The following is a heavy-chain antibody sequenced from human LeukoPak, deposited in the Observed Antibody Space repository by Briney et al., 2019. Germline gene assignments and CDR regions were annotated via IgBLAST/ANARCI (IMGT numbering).Heavy chain of an antibody. CDR1: GGSISSTNYY. V-gene: IGHV3-11*04. CDR3: ARDKWSDDAFDI. CDR2: ISSSSSTI. D-gene: IGHD1-26*01. J-gene: IGHJ3*02. Sequence: KPSETLSLTCTVSGGSISSTNYYWGWIRQPPGKGLEWVSYISSSSSTIYYADSVKGRFTISRDNAKNSLYLQMNSLRAEDTAVYYCARDKWSDDAFDIWGQGTMVTVSS.